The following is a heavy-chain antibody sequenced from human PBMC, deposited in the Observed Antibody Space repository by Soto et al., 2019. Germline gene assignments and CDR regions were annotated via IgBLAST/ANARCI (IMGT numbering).Heavy chain of an antibody. CDR3: ARGRVDSGAFDI. CDR2: ISYDGSNK. Sequence: QVQLVESGGGVVQPGRSLRLSCAASGFTFSSYAMHWVRQAPGKGLEWVAVISYDGSNKYYADSVKGRFTISRDNSKNRLYLQMNILRAEDTAVYYCARGRVDSGAFDIWGQGTMVTVSS. CDR1: GFTFSSYA. D-gene: IGHD5-12*01. V-gene: IGHV3-30-3*01. J-gene: IGHJ3*02.